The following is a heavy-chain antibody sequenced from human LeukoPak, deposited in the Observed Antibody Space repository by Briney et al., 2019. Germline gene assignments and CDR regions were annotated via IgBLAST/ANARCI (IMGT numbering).Heavy chain of an antibody. CDR2: ISAYNGNT. Sequence: ASVKVSYKASGYTFTSYGISWVRQAPGQGLEWMGWISAYNGNTNYAQKLQGRVTMTTDTSTSTAYMELRSLRPDDTAVYYCARGGIYCSGGSCYSEPLPLDYWGQGTLVTVSS. J-gene: IGHJ4*02. CDR1: GYTFTSYG. CDR3: ARGGIYCSGGSCYSEPLPLDY. D-gene: IGHD2-15*01. V-gene: IGHV1-18*04.